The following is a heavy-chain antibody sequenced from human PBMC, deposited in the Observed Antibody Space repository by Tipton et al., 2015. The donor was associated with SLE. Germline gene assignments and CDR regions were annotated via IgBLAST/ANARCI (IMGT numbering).Heavy chain of an antibody. CDR2: ISYDGSNK. CDR3: ARCRLQNDY. J-gene: IGHJ4*02. CDR1: GFTFSSYG. V-gene: IGHV3-30*03. D-gene: IGHD5-24*01. Sequence: RSLRLSCAASGFTFSSYGMHWVRQAPGKGLEWVAVISYDGSNKYYADSVKGRFTISRDDSKNTLYLQMNSLRAEDTAVYYCARCRLQNDYWGQGTLVTVSS.